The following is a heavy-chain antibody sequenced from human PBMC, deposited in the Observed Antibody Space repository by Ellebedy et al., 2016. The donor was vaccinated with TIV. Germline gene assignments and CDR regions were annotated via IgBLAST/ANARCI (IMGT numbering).Heavy chain of an antibody. D-gene: IGHD1-1*01. CDR3: ATATQYNRGDN. CDR1: GFTFSSYG. J-gene: IGHJ1*01. Sequence: GESLKISCAASGFTFSSYGMHWVRQAPGKGLEWVAVISYDGSNKYYADSVKGRFTISRDNSKNTLYLQMNNLRVEDTAVYYCATATQYNRGDNWGQGTLVTVST. CDR2: ISYDGSNK. V-gene: IGHV3-30*03.